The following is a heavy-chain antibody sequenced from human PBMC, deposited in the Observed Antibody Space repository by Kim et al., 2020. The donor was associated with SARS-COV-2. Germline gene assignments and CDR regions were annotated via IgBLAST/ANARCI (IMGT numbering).Heavy chain of an antibody. J-gene: IGHJ5*02. CDR3: ARRASITMIVVVYNWFDP. Sequence: ASVKVSCKASGYTFTGYYMHWVRQAPGQGLEWMGWINPNSGGTNYAQKSQGRVTMTRDTSISTAYMELSRLRSDDTAVYYCARRASITMIVVVYNWFDPWGQGTLVTVSP. D-gene: IGHD3-22*01. CDR2: INPNSGGT. V-gene: IGHV1-2*02. CDR1: GYTFTGYY.